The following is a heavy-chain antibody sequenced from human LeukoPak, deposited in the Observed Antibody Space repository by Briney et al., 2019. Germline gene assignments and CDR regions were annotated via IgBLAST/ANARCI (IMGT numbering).Heavy chain of an antibody. CDR3: AGDRADH. CDR1: GGSFSGYY. V-gene: IGHV4-34*01. J-gene: IGHJ4*02. CDR2: INHSGST. Sequence: SETLSLTCAVYGGSFSGYYRSWIRQPPGKGLEWIGEINHSGSTNYNPSLKSRVTISVDTSKNQFSLKLSSVTAADTAVYYCAGDRADHWGQGTLVTVSS. D-gene: IGHD5-18*01.